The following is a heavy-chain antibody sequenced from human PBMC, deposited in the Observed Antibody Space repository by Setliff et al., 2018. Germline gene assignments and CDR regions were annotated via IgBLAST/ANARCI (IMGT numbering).Heavy chain of an antibody. CDR2: INYLGNT. Sequence: PSETLSLTCAVYGGSFSDSYWSWIRQPPGKGLEWIGDINYLGNTNYNPSLKTRVTISVDTSKNQFSLKLSSVTAADTAVYYCARGGYSRGPPVYYFDYWGQGTLVTVSS. V-gene: IGHV4-34*01. J-gene: IGHJ4*02. D-gene: IGHD5-12*01. CDR1: GGSFSDSY. CDR3: ARGGYSRGPPVYYFDY.